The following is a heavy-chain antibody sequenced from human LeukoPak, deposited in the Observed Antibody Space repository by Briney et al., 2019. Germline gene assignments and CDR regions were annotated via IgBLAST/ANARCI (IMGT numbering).Heavy chain of an antibody. Sequence: PSETLSLTCTVSGGSISSYYWSWIRQPAGKGLEWIGRIYTTGRTNYNPSLKSRVTMSVDTSKSQFFLTLRSVTAADTALYFCAREVYSSGWFPPDSWGQGTLVTVSS. D-gene: IGHD6-19*01. CDR1: GGSISSYY. CDR3: AREVYSSGWFPPDS. CDR2: IYTTGRT. V-gene: IGHV4-4*07. J-gene: IGHJ4*02.